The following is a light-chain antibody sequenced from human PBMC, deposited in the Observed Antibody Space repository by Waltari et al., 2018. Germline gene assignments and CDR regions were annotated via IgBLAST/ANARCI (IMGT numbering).Light chain of an antibody. CDR3: QKYENWPPIT. CDR1: QSIRSN. V-gene: IGKV3-15*01. Sequence: EIVMTQSPGTLSVSPGERATLSCWASQSIRSNLAWYQQKPGQAPRLLIYGASTRATGIPARFSGSGYGTDFTLTISSLQSEDLAVYYCQKYENWPPITFGGGTKVEIK. J-gene: IGKJ4*01. CDR2: GAS.